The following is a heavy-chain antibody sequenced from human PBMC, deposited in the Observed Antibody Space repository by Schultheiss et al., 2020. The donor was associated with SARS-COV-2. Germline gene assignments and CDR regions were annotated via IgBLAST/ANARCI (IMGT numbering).Heavy chain of an antibody. CDR2: ISYDGSNK. V-gene: IGHV3-30*18. J-gene: IGHJ6*02. CDR1: GFTFSSYG. Sequence: GGSLRLSCAASGFTFSSYGMHWVRQAPGKGLEWVAVISYDGSNKYYADSVKGRFTISRDNSKNTLYLQMNSLRAEDTAVYYCAKMYYYDSSGYYYYYYGMDVWGQGTTVTVSS. D-gene: IGHD3-22*01. CDR3: AKMYYYDSSGYYYYYYGMDV.